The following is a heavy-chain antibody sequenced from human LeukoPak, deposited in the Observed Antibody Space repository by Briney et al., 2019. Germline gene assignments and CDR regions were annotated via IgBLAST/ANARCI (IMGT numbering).Heavy chain of an antibody. V-gene: IGHV3-74*01. J-gene: IGHJ4*02. CDR3: ARGTTAEAGIDY. D-gene: IGHD6-13*01. CDR2: IDSDGSST. Sequence: GGSLRLSCAASGFTFSSYWMHWVRQAPGKGLVGVSHIDSDGSSTTYGDPAKGRFTISRDNAKNTLYLQMNSLRVEDTAVYYCARGTTAEAGIDYWGQGTLVTVSS. CDR1: GFTFSSYW.